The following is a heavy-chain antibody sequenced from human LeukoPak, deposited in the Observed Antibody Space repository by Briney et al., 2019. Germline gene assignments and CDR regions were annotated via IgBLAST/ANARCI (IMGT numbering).Heavy chain of an antibody. V-gene: IGHV3-33*06. CDR3: AKDEGELAVAGTYYYYYYMDV. D-gene: IGHD6-19*01. J-gene: IGHJ6*03. CDR1: GFTFSSYG. Sequence: GGSLRLSCAASGFTFSSYGMHWVRQAPGKGLEWVAVIWYDGSNKYNADSVKGRFTISRDNSKNTLYLQMNSLRAEDTAVYYCAKDEGELAVAGTYYYYYYMDVWGKGTTVTVSS. CDR2: IWYDGSNK.